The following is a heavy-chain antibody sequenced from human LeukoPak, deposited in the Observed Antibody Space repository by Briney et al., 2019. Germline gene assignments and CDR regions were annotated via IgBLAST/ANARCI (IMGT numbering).Heavy chain of an antibody. Sequence: SETLSLTCTVSGGSISSYYWSWIRQPPGKGLEWIGYIYYSGSTNYNPSLKSRVTISVDTSKNQFSLKLSSVTAADTAVYYCARSDSSGYYYFDYWGQGTLVTVSS. CDR1: GGSISSYY. CDR2: IYYSGST. D-gene: IGHD3-22*01. J-gene: IGHJ4*02. V-gene: IGHV4-59*12. CDR3: ARSDSSGYYYFDY.